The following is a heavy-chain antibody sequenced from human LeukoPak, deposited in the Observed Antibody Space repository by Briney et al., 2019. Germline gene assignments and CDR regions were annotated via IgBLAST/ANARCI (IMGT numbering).Heavy chain of an antibody. CDR1: GFTFSSYE. CDR2: ISSSGSTI. CDR3: ARGGAAAGTDY. J-gene: IGHJ4*01. D-gene: IGHD6-13*01. V-gene: IGHV3-48*03. Sequence: GGSLRLSCAASGFTFSSYEMNWVRQAPGKGLEWVSYISSSGSTIYYADSVKGRFTISRDNAKNSLYLQMNSLRAEDAAVYYCARGGAAAGTDYWGHGTLVTVSS.